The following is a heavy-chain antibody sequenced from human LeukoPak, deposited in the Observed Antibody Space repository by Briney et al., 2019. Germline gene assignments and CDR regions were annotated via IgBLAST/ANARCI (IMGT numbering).Heavy chain of an antibody. V-gene: IGHV1-69*13. CDR2: IIPIFGTA. Sequence: GASVKVSCKASRGTFSSYAISWVRQAPGQGLEWMGGIIPIFGTANYAQKFQGRVTITADESTSTTYMELSSLRSEDTAVYYCARASPSRDYFDYWGQGTLVTVSS. J-gene: IGHJ4*02. CDR3: ARASPSRDYFDY. CDR1: RGTFSSYA.